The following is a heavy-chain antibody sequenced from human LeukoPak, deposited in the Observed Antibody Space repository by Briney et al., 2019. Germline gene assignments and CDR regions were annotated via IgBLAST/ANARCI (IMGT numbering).Heavy chain of an antibody. CDR1: GGSISDYY. V-gene: IGHV4-59*12. D-gene: IGHD6-13*01. Sequence: PSETLSLTCTVSGGSISDYYWSWIRQPPGKGLEWIGYIYYSGITNYNPSLKTRVTILVDTSKNQFSLRLSSVTAADTAVYYCASAEPRGIIWYPYWGQGTLVTVSS. CDR3: ASAEPRGIIWYPY. J-gene: IGHJ4*02. CDR2: IYYSGIT.